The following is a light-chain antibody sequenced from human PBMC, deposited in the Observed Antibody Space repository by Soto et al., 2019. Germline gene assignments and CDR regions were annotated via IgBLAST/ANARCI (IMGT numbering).Light chain of an antibody. Sequence: DIQMTQSPSTLSASVGDRVTITCRASQNITNWLAWYQQKPGKAPKLLIYRASSLENGVPSRFSGRGSGTDFIVTITSRQTDDFATYYCQQYSSDSTFGQGTKVEIK. V-gene: IGKV1-5*03. CDR3: QQYSSDST. CDR2: RAS. CDR1: QNITNW. J-gene: IGKJ1*01.